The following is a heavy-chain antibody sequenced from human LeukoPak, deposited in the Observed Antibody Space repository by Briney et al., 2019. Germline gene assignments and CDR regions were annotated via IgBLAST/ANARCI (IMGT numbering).Heavy chain of an antibody. CDR3: ARVRPGGRNLHDALDI. D-gene: IGHD1-14*01. CDR1: GYTFTGYY. J-gene: IGHJ3*02. CDR2: INPNSGGT. V-gene: IGHV1-2*06. Sequence: ASVKVSCKASGYTFTGYYMHWARQAPGQGLEWMGRINPNSGGTNYAQKFQGRVTMTRDTSISTAYMELSRLRSDDTAVYYCARVRPGGRNLHDALDIWGQGTMVTVSS.